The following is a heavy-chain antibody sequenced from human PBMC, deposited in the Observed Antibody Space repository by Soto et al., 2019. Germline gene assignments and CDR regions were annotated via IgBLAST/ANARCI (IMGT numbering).Heavy chain of an antibody. Sequence: GGSLRLSCAASGFTFSDYYMSWIRQAPGKGLEWVSYISSSRSYTNYADSVKGRFTISRDNAKNSLYLQMNSLTAEDTAVYYCARVAPPQDDWGQGTLVTVSS. V-gene: IGHV3-11*05. J-gene: IGHJ4*02. CDR3: ARVAPPQDD. CDR1: GFTFSDYY. CDR2: ISSSRSYT.